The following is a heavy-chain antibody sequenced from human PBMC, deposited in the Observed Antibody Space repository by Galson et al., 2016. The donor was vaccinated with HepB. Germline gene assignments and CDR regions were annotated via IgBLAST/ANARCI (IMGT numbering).Heavy chain of an antibody. CDR1: GGSVDSRSHS. CDR2: SSSTGST. Sequence: LSLTCTVSGGSVDSRSHSWNWIRQSPGKGLEWIGHSSSTGSTNYTPSLKSRVTISVDTSKDRFSLRLSSVTAADTALYYCARSAVVGPILFNYWGQGILVIVSS. D-gene: IGHD2-15*01. CDR3: ARSAVVGPILFNY. J-gene: IGHJ4*02. V-gene: IGHV4-61*01.